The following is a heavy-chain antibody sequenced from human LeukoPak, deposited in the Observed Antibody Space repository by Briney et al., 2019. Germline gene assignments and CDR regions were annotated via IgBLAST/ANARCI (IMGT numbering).Heavy chain of an antibody. CDR2: LYYSGST. CDR1: GGSVSSSSYY. CDR3: AREGGTSSSWYKGAFDI. V-gene: IGHV4-39*02. Sequence: PSETLSLTCTVSGGSVSSSSYYWGWIRQPPGKGLEWIGSLYYSGSTYYNPSLKSRVTISVDTSKNQFSLNLNSVTAADTAVYYCAREGGTSSSWYKGAFDIWGQGTMVTVSS. J-gene: IGHJ3*02. D-gene: IGHD6-13*01.